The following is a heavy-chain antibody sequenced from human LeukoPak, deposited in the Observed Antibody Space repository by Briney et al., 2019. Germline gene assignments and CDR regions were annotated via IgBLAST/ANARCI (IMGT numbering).Heavy chain of an antibody. Sequence: GGSLRLSCAASGFTFSSYAMSWVRQAPGKGLEWVSAISGSGGSTYYADSVKGRFTISRDNSKNTLYLQMNSLRAEDTAVYYCAKDPFSSTMIVVVTGWFDPWGQGTLVTVSS. CDR1: GFTFSSYA. V-gene: IGHV3-23*01. CDR3: AKDPFSSTMIVVVTGWFDP. J-gene: IGHJ5*02. CDR2: ISGSGGST. D-gene: IGHD3-22*01.